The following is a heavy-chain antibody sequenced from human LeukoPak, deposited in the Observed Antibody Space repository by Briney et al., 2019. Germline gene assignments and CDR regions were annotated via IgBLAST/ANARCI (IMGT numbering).Heavy chain of an antibody. Sequence: GESLTLSCAASGFTFSSYAMSCVRPLPRKGREWASATSSSGGSTYYADSVIGRFIISRDNSKNTLYLQMNSLGAEETAVYYGAKVGRGYSYGANDYWGQGTLVTVSS. D-gene: IGHD5-18*01. V-gene: IGHV3-23*01. CDR1: GFTFSSYA. CDR3: AKVGRGYSYGANDY. CDR2: TSSSGGST. J-gene: IGHJ4*02.